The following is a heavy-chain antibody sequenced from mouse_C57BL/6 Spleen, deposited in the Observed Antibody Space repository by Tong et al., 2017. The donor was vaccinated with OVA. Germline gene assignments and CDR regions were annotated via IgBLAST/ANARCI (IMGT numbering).Heavy chain of an antibody. V-gene: IGHV1-9*01. CDR2: ILPGSGST. CDR3: TSMVTTHY. J-gene: IGHJ2*01. Sequence: VQLQESGAELMKPGASVKISCKATGYTFSSYWIEWVKQRPGHGLEWIGEILPGSGSTNYNEKFKGKATFTADTSSNTAYRQLSSLTSEDSAVYYCTSMVTTHYWGQGTTLTVSS. CDR1: GYTFSSYW. D-gene: IGHD2-1*01.